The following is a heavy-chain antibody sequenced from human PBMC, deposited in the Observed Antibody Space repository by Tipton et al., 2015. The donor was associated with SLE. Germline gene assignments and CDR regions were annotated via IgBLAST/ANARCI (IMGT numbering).Heavy chain of an antibody. CDR2: IYYSGST. CDR1: GGSISSSSYY. Sequence: LRLPCTVSGGSISSSSYYWGWIRQPPGKGLEWIGSIYYSGSTYSTPSLKSRVPISVDTPKNHFSLKLGSVTAADTAVYYCARVGGEAAVAFGYWGQGTLVTVSS. J-gene: IGHJ4*02. CDR3: ARVGGEAAVAFGY. V-gene: IGHV4-39*07. D-gene: IGHD6-13*01.